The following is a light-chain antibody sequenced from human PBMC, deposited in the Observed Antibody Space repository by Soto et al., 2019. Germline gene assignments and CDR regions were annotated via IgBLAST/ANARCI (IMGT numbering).Light chain of an antibody. V-gene: IGLV4-69*01. CDR1: SGHSTYA. Sequence: QSVLTQSPSASASLGASVKLTCTLTSGHSTYAIAWHQQQPEKGPRYLMKVSSDGSHSKGDGIPDRFSGSSSGAERYLTISSLQSEDEADYYCQTWGTGILVFGGGTKLTVL. CDR3: QTWGTGILV. J-gene: IGLJ2*01. CDR2: VSSDGSH.